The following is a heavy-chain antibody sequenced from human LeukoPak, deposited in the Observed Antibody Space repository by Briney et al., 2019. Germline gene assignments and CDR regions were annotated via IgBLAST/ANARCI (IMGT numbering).Heavy chain of an antibody. CDR3: ARLEDQQQLVY. V-gene: IGHV4-59*08. CDR1: GGSISSYY. CDR2: IYYSGST. J-gene: IGHJ4*02. D-gene: IGHD6-13*01. Sequence: PSETLSLTCTVSGGSISSYYWSWIRQPPGKGLEWIGYIYYSGSTNYNPSLKSRVTISVDTSKNQFSLKLSSVTAADTAVYYCARLEDQQQLVYWGQGTLVTVS.